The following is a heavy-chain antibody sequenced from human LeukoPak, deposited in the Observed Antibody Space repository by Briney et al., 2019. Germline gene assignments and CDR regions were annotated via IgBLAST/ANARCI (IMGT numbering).Heavy chain of an antibody. CDR2: INPSGGSR. J-gene: IGHJ4*02. D-gene: IGHD3-9*01. V-gene: IGHV1-46*01. CDR1: GYTFTSYY. Sequence: ASVKVSCKASGYTFTSYYMHWVRQAPGQGLEWMGIINPSGGSRSYAQKFQGRVTMTRDTSTSTVYMELSSLRSEDTAVYYCARARILRYFDWSKPPDYWGQGTLVTVSS. CDR3: ARARILRYFDWSKPPDY.